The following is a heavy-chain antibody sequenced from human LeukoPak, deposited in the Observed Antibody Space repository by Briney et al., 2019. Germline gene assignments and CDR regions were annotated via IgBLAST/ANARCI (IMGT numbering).Heavy chain of an antibody. Sequence: GGSLRLSCAASGFTFSGSAIYWVRQASGKGLEWVGLIRSKADSYATAYAASVKGRFTISRDDSRNTAYLQMNSLKTEDTAVYYCTGVGATSDYWGQGTLVTASS. D-gene: IGHD1-26*01. J-gene: IGHJ4*02. CDR1: GFTFSGSA. CDR2: IRSKADSYAT. CDR3: TGVGATSDY. V-gene: IGHV3-73*01.